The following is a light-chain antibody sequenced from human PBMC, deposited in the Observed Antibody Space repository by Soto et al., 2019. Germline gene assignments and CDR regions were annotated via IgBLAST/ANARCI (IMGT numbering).Light chain of an antibody. V-gene: IGLV2-14*03. CDR3: SSHTTSNTRV. J-gene: IGLJ1*01. CDR1: SSDVGAYDF. Sequence: QSVLTQPASVSGSPGQSIGLSCTGTSSDVGAYDFVSWYQQHPDKAPKLLIYEVSNRPSGVSDRFSGSKSVNTATLTISGLQAEDEADYYCSSHTTSNTRVFGTGTKVTVL. CDR2: EVS.